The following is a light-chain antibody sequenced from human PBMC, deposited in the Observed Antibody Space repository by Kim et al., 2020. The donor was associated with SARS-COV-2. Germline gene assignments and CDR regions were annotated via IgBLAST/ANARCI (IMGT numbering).Light chain of an antibody. Sequence: SASVQDRVTITCRTSQRFGDSLAWYQQKPGKAPKLLIYEASTLESGVPPRFSGSGSGTEFTLTISSLQPDEFATYYCQQYTSDWTFGQGTKVDIK. CDR1: QRFGDS. V-gene: IGKV1-5*03. CDR2: EAS. CDR3: QQYTSDWT. J-gene: IGKJ1*01.